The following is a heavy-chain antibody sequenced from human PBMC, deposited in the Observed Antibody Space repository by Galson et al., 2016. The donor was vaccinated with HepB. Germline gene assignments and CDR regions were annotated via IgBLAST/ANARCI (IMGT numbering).Heavy chain of an antibody. CDR3: ARGGIPEALDY. CDR2: ISYSGSA. J-gene: IGHJ4*02. V-gene: IGHV4-59*12. D-gene: IGHD3-16*01. CDR1: GGSTTTYY. Sequence: TLSLTCTVSGGSTTTYYWSWIRQPPGKGLEWIGYISYSGSAYYNPSLKSRVSIAVDTSKSQFSLKLSSVTAADTAVYYCARGGIPEALDYWGQGTLVTVSS.